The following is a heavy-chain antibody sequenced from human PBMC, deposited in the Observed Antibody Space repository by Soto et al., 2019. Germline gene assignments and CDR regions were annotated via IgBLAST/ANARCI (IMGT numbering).Heavy chain of an antibody. CDR1: GYSFTSYW. CDR2: IYPGDSDT. J-gene: IGHJ4*02. Sequence: GESLKISCKGSGYSFTSYWIGWVRQMPGKGLEWMGIIYPGDSDTRYSPSFQGQVTISADKSISTAYLQWSSLKASDTAMYYCARHTGCSGGSCYPFYWGQGTLVTVSS. CDR3: ARHTGCSGGSCYPFY. D-gene: IGHD2-15*01. V-gene: IGHV5-51*01.